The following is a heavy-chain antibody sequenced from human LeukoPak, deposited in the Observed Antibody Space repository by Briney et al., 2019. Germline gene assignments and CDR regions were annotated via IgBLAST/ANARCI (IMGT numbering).Heavy chain of an antibody. D-gene: IGHD2-15*01. CDR3: ARGPPPPRYCSGGSCYSPIVLVYYYGMDV. CDR2: IIPIFGTA. CDR1: GGTFSSYA. V-gene: IGHV1-69*01. J-gene: IGHJ6*04. Sequence: GASVKDSCKASGGTFSSYAISWVRQAPGQGLEWMGGIIPIFGTANYAQKFQGRVTITADESTSTAYMELSSLRSEDTAVYYCARGPPPPRYCSGGSCYSPIVLVYYYGMDVWGKGTTVTVSS.